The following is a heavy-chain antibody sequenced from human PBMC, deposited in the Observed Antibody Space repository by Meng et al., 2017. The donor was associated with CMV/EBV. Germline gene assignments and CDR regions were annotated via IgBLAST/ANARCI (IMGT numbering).Heavy chain of an antibody. D-gene: IGHD4-17*01. J-gene: IGHJ4*02. CDR1: GFTFSSYS. Sequence: GGSLRLSCAASGFTFSSYSMNWVRQAPGKGLEWVSSISSSSSYIYYADSVKGRFTISRDNAKNSLYLQMNSLRADDTAVYFCARGRTSVTTNWGQGTLVTVSS. CDR2: ISSSSSYI. CDR3: ARGRTSVTTN. V-gene: IGHV3-21*01.